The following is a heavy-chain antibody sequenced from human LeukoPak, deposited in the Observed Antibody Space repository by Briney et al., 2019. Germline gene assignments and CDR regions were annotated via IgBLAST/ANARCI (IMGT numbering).Heavy chain of an antibody. CDR3: AKGFEDDYGDYEPLSDY. D-gene: IGHD4-17*01. Sequence: GGSLRLSCAASGFTFSSYAMSWVRQAPGKGLEWVSAISGSGGSTYYADSVKGRFTISRDNSKNTLYLQMNSLRAEDTAVYYCAKGFEDDYGDYEPLSDYWGQGTLVTVSS. J-gene: IGHJ4*02. CDR1: GFTFSSYA. V-gene: IGHV3-23*01. CDR2: ISGSGGST.